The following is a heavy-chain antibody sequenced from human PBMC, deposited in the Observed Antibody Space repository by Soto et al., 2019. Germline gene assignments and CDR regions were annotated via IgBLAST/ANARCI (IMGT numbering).Heavy chain of an antibody. CDR2: ISYDGSNK. V-gene: IGHV3-30*18. D-gene: IGHD4-4*01. CDR3: AKDRAVTTYYYYYGMDV. CDR1: GFTFSSYG. Sequence: GGSLRLSCAASGFTFSSYGIHWVRQAPGKGLEWVAVISYDGSNKYYADSVKGRFTISRDNSKNTLYLQMNSLRAEDTAVYYCAKDRAVTTYYYYYGMDVWGQGTTVTVSS. J-gene: IGHJ6*02.